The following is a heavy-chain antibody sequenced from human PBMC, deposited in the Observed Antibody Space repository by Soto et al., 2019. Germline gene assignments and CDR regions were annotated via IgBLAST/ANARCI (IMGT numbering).Heavy chain of an antibody. J-gene: IGHJ4*02. CDR2: IYWYADK. Sequence: QITLKESGPTLVKPTQTLTLTCSFSGFSLRSSAVGVGCIRQPPEKPLESLALIYWYADKRYSPSLKSRLTITKDTSKSQVVLTMTNMDPVDTATYYCAHRPQAHSSSYAYWCQGALVTVS. D-gene: IGHD6-6*01. CDR3: AHRPQAHSSSYAY. CDR1: GFSLRSSAVG. V-gene: IGHV2-5*01.